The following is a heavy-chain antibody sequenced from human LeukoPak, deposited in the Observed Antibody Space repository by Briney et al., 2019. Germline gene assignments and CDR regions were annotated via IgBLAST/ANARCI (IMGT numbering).Heavy chain of an antibody. Sequence: GGSLRLSCAASGFTFSSYAMHWVRQAPGKGLEWVAVISYDGSSKYYADSVKGRFTISRDNSKNTLYLQMNSLRAEDTAVYYCARDGVEMATIGFLGYWGQGTLVTVSS. CDR1: GFTFSSYA. D-gene: IGHD5-24*01. CDR3: ARDGVEMATIGFLGY. V-gene: IGHV3-30-3*01. J-gene: IGHJ4*02. CDR2: ISYDGSSK.